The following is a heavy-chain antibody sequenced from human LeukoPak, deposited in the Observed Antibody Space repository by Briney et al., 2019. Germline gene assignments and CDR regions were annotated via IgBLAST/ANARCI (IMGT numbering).Heavy chain of an antibody. V-gene: IGHV4-4*07. J-gene: IGHJ4*02. D-gene: IGHD5-18*01. CDR2: VHSSGTT. Sequence: SETLSLTCAVYGGSFSGYYWSWIRQPPGKGLEWIGRVHSSGTTNYNPSLKSRVTMSMDTSKNQLSLKLSSVTAADTAVYYCARDGLYNYGYSYFDYWGQGTLVTVSS. CDR1: GGSFSGYY. CDR3: ARDGLYNYGYSYFDY.